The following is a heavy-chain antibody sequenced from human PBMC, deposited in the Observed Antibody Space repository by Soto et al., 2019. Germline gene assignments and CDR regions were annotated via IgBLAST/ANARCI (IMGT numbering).Heavy chain of an antibody. Sequence: GGSLRLSCAASGFTFSNYGIHWVRQAPGKGLEWVAVISYDGGYKYYADSVKGRFTISRDNSKNTLYLQMNSLRAEDTAVYYCAKNCGSSSDNYYYYYAMEVWGQGTTVNVSS. CDR1: GFTFSNYG. CDR2: ISYDGGYK. D-gene: IGHD1-26*01. J-gene: IGHJ6*02. V-gene: IGHV3-30*18. CDR3: AKNCGSSSDNYYYYYAMEV.